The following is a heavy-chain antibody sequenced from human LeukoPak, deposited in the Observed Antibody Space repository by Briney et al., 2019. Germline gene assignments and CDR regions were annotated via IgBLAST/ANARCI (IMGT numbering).Heavy chain of an antibody. J-gene: IGHJ4*02. Sequence: GESLKISCKGSGYSFTSYWIGWVRQMPGKGLEWMGIIYPGDSDTRYSPSFQGQVTISADKSISTAYLQWSSLKASDTAMYYCARQKVRAGRLLEFDYWGQGTLVTVSS. CDR1: GYSFTSYW. CDR3: ARQKVRAGRLLEFDY. D-gene: IGHD3-10*01. V-gene: IGHV5-51*01. CDR2: IYPGDSDT.